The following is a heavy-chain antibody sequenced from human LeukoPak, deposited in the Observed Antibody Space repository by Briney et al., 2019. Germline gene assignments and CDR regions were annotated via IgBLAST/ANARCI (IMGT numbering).Heavy chain of an antibody. Sequence: GASVTVSCKASGYTFTSYYMHWVRQAPGQGREWMGIINPSGGSTSYAQKFQGRVTMPRDTPTSTVYMELSSLRSEDTAVYYCARDSGAAKGYYYYYMDVWGKGTTVTVSS. CDR3: ARDSGAAKGYYYYYMDV. D-gene: IGHD3-10*01. CDR2: INPSGGST. CDR1: GYTFTSYY. V-gene: IGHV1-46*01. J-gene: IGHJ6*03.